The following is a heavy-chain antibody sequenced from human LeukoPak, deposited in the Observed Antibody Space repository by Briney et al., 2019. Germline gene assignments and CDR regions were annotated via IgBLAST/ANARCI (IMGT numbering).Heavy chain of an antibody. J-gene: IGHJ6*03. CDR2: ISTYNGDT. CDR1: GYTFTSYG. V-gene: IGHV1-18*01. Sequence: ASVKVSCKASGYTFTSYGISWVRQAPGQGLEWMGWISTYNGDTNYAQKLRGRVTMTTDTSTSTAYMELSRLRSDDTAVYYCAGGGSRHMPRDIVVVPAAPVGYYYYMDVWGKGTTVTVSS. D-gene: IGHD2-2*01. CDR3: AGGGSRHMPRDIVVVPAAPVGYYYYMDV.